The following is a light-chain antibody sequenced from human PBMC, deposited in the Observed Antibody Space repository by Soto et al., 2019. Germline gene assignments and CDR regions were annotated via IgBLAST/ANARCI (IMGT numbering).Light chain of an antibody. V-gene: IGKV3-20*01. J-gene: IGKJ4*01. CDR1: QTVRNNY. CDR3: QQFSSYPLT. Sequence: EFVLTQSPGPLSLSPGARAPLSCRASQTVRNNYLAWYQKKPGQATRLLIYDASSRATGIPDRFSGGGSGTDFTLTISRLEPEDCAVYYCQQFSSYPLTFGGGTKVEIK. CDR2: DAS.